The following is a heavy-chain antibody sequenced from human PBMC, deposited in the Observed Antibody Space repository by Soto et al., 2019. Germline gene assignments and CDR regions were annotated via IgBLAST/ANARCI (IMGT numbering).Heavy chain of an antibody. CDR3: ARAVRGVGVVNFFGWFDP. D-gene: IGHD3-3*01. J-gene: IGHJ5*02. CDR1: GGTFSSYT. Sequence: SVKVSCKASGGTFSSYTISWVRQAPGQGLEWMGGIIPIFGTASYAQKFQGRVTITADESTSTAYMELSSLRSEDTAVYYCARAVRGVGVVNFFGWFDPWGQGTLVTVSS. CDR2: IIPIFGTA. V-gene: IGHV1-69*13.